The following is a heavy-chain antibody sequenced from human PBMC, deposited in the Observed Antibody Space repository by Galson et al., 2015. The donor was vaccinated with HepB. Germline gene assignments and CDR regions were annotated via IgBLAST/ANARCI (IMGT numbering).Heavy chain of an antibody. CDR1: GGTFSSYA. CDR3: ARDGCSSTSCPTPEYYFDY. V-gene: IGHV1-69*04. J-gene: IGHJ4*02. D-gene: IGHD2-2*01. Sequence: SVKVSCKASGGTFSSYAISWVRQAPGQGLEWMGRIIPILGIANYAQKFQGRVTITADKSTSTAYMELSSLRSEDTAVYYCARDGCSSTSCPTPEYYFDYWGQGTLVTVSS. CDR2: IIPILGIA.